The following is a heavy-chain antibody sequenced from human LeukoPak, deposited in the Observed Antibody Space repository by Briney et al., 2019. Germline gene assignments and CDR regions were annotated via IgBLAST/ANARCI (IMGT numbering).Heavy chain of an antibody. V-gene: IGHV4-59*12. CDR3: ARAPSDSSGYRNFDY. D-gene: IGHD3-22*01. Sequence: PSETLSLTCTVSGGSISSYYWSWIRQPPGKGLEWIGYIYHSGSTFYNPSLKSRVTISVDMSKNQFSLKLSSVTAADTAVYYCARAPSDSSGYRNFDYWGQGTLVTVSS. CDR2: IYHSGST. CDR1: GGSISSYY. J-gene: IGHJ4*02.